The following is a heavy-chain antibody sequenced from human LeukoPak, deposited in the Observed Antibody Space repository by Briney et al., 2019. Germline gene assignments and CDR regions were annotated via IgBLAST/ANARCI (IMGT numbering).Heavy chain of an antibody. Sequence: IPSQTLSLTCTVSGGSISSGGYYWSWIRQHPGKGLEWIGSIYYSGSTYYSPSLKSRVTISVDTSKNQFSLKLSSVTAADTAVYYCARVYSSGWYVGSGGWFDPWGQGTLVTVSS. CDR1: GGSISSGGYY. CDR3: ARVYSSGWYVGSGGWFDP. D-gene: IGHD6-19*01. J-gene: IGHJ5*02. V-gene: IGHV4-31*03. CDR2: IYYSGST.